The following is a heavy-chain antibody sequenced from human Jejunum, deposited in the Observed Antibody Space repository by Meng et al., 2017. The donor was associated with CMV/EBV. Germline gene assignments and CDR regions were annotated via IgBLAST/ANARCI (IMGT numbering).Heavy chain of an antibody. D-gene: IGHD3-3*01. CDR3: VRGVSPTEWPLEK. V-gene: IGHV4-59*01. J-gene: IGHJ4*02. Sequence: TVYGGSIRSYYWSWGRQSPGKGLEWLGYIHYSESTKYNPSLESRVTMSLDRSRNQFSLRLSSVTAADTAVYFCVRGVSPTEWPLEKWGQGTLVTVSS. CDR2: IHYSEST. CDR1: GGSIRSYY.